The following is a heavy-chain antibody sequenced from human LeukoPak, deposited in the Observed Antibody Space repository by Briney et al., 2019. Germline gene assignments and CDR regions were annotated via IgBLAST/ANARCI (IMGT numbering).Heavy chain of an antibody. CDR3: ARANSGYDYYYFDY. V-gene: IGHV3-33*01. CDR1: GFTFSSYG. CDR2: IWYDGSNK. Sequence: GGSLRLSCAASGFTFSSYGMHWVRQAPGKGLEWVAVIWYDGSNKYYADSVKGRFTISRDNSKNTLYLQMNSLRAEDTAVYYCARANSGYDYYYFDYWGQGTLVTVSS. D-gene: IGHD5-12*01. J-gene: IGHJ4*02.